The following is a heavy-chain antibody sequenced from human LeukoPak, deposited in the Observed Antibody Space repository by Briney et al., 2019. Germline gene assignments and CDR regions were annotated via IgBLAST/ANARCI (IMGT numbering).Heavy chain of an antibody. CDR1: GYSFTSYW. CDR2: IYPGDSDT. CDR3: ARSKAYYYYYMDV. J-gene: IGHJ6*03. Sequence: GESLKISCKGSGYSFTSYWISWVRQMPGKGLEWMGIIYPGDSDTRYSPSFQGQVTISADKSISTAYLQWSSLKASDTAMYYCARSKAYYYYYMDVWGKGTTVTVSS. V-gene: IGHV5-51*01.